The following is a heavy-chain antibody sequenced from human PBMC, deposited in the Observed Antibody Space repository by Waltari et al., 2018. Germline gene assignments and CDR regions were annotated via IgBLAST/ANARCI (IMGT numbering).Heavy chain of an antibody. CDR1: GGSFSGYY. CDR3: AGAWGSTLYYYYYMDV. V-gene: IGHV4-34*01. CDR2: INHSGST. J-gene: IGHJ6*03. Sequence: QVQLQQWGAGLLKPSETLSLTCAVYGGSFSGYYWSWIRQPPGKGLEWIGKINHSGSTNYNPALKSRVTISVDTSKNQFSLKLSSVTAADTAVYYCAGAWGSTLYYYYYMDVWGKGTTVTVSS. D-gene: IGHD6-13*01.